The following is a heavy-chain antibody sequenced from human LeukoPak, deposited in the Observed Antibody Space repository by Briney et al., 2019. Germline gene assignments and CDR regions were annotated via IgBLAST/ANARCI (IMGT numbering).Heavy chain of an antibody. CDR1: GGSISSYY. Sequence: SETLSLTCTVSGGSISSYYWSWIRQPPGKGLVWIGYIYYSGSTNYNPSLKSRVTISVDTSKNQFSLKLSSVTAADTAVYYCARVTGYSSGWYRFDPWGQGTLVTVSS. CDR3: ARVTGYSSGWYRFDP. CDR2: IYYSGST. D-gene: IGHD6-19*01. V-gene: IGHV4-59*01. J-gene: IGHJ5*02.